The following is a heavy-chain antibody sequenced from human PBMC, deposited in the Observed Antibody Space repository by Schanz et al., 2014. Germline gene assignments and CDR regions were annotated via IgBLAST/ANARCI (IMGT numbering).Heavy chain of an antibody. CDR3: ARKMKVGVYGGKGHDSLDI. V-gene: IGHV3-23*04. J-gene: IGHJ3*02. Sequence: EVHLVESGGGLVQPGGSLRLSCEASGFSFGNYGMSWVRQAPGKGLEWLAAVSSRSDEIKYADSVRGRFTISRDNAKNTLFLQMNTLRAEDTAVYYCARKMKVGVYGGKGHDSLDIWGQGTMVTVSS. CDR1: GFSFGNYG. D-gene: IGHD3-22*01. CDR2: VSSRSDEI.